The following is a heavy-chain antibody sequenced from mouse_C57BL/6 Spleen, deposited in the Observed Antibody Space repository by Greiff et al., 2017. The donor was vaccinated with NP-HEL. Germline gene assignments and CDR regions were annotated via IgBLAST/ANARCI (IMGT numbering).Heavy chain of an antibody. V-gene: IGHV5-4*01. CDR3: ARDSITTVVAFDY. J-gene: IGHJ2*01. CDR1: GFTFSSYA. Sequence: EVQLVESGGGLVKPGGSLKLSCAASGFTFSSYAMSWVRQTPEKRLEWVATISDGGSYTYYPDNVKGRFTISRDNAKNNLYLQMSHLKSEDTAMYYCARDSITTVVAFDYWGQGTTLTVSS. D-gene: IGHD1-1*01. CDR2: ISDGGSYT.